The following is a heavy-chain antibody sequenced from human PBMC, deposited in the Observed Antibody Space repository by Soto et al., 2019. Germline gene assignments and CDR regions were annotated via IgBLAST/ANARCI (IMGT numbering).Heavy chain of an antibody. D-gene: IGHD6-6*01. CDR3: AREGPHLYSSSFDY. V-gene: IGHV3-33*01. CDR2: TWYDGSKT. J-gene: IGHJ4*02. Sequence: PGGSLRLSCAASGFTFNRHDIHWVRQAPGKGLEWVAMTWYDGSKTDYADSVKGQFTISRDNSKNTLYLQMNSLRAEDTAVYYCAREGPHLYSSSFDYWDQGTLVTVSS. CDR1: GFTFNRHD.